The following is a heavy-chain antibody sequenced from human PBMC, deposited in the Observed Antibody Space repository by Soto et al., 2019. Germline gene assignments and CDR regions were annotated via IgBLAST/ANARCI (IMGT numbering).Heavy chain of an antibody. D-gene: IGHD6-19*01. J-gene: IGHJ4*02. CDR2: IYYSGST. Sequence: SETLSLTCTVSGGSISSYYWSWIRQPPGKGLEWIGYIYYSGSTNYSPSLRSRVTMSVDTSKNQFSLKLNSMTAADTAIYYCARVGGSGWNFDSWGQGMLVTVSS. CDR3: ARVGGSGWNFDS. CDR1: GGSISSYY. V-gene: IGHV4-59*01.